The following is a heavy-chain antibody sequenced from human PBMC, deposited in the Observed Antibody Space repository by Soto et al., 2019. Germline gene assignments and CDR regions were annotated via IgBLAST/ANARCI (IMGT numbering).Heavy chain of an antibody. V-gene: IGHV1-3*01. CDR3: ARGLYYYGSGSYYLVF. Sequence: ASVKVSCKASGYTFTSYAMHWVRQAPGQRLEWMGWINAGNGNTKYSQKFQGRVTITRDTSASTAYMELSSLRSEDTAVYYCARGLYYYGSGSYYLVFWGQGTLVTVSS. J-gene: IGHJ4*02. D-gene: IGHD3-10*01. CDR2: INAGNGNT. CDR1: GYTFTSYA.